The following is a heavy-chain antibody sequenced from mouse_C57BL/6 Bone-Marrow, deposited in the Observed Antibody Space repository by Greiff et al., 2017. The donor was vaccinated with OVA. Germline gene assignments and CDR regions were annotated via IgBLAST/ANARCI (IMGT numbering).Heavy chain of an antibody. CDR2: INPSSGYT. CDR3: ARKLNPNFYWYFDV. J-gene: IGHJ1*03. Sequence: QVQLQQSGAELAKPGASVKLSCKASGYTFTSYWMHWVKQRTGQGLEWIGYINPSSGYTKYNQKFKDKATLNADKSSSTAYMQLSSLTYEDSAVYYCARKLNPNFYWYFDVWGTGTTVTVSS. CDR1: GYTFTSYW. V-gene: IGHV1-7*01. D-gene: IGHD4-1*01.